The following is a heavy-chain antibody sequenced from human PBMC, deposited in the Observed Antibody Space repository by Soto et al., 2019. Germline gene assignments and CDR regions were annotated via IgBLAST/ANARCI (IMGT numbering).Heavy chain of an antibody. V-gene: IGHV3-21*01. Sequence: GGSLRLSCAASGFTFSSYSMNWVRQAPGKGLEWVSSISSSSSYIYYADSVKGRFTISRGNAKDSLYLQMNSLRAEDTAVYYCARDGGARAAAVTYFDYWGPGTLVPVFS. J-gene: IGHJ4*02. D-gene: IGHD6-13*01. CDR3: ARDGGARAAAVTYFDY. CDR2: ISSSSSYI. CDR1: GFTFSSYS.